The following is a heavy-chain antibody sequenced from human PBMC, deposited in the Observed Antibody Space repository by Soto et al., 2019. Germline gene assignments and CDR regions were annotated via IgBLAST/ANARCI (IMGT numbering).Heavy chain of an antibody. D-gene: IGHD3-10*01. V-gene: IGHV4-4*07. Sequence: SETLSLTCTVSGGSISSYYVSWIRQSAGKGLEWIGRIDTSGTTNYNPSLKRRVTMSVDASKNHFSLNLSSVTAADTAVYYCARGPRGYVYYHGMDVWGQGTTVTV. CDR2: IDTSGTT. CDR3: ARGPRGYVYYHGMDV. J-gene: IGHJ6*02. CDR1: GGSISSYY.